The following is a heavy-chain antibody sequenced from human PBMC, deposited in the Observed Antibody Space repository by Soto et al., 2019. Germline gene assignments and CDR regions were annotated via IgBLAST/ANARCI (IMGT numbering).Heavy chain of an antibody. CDR1: GYTFTNNV. CDR2: IIPIFGTA. J-gene: IGHJ6*02. CDR3: ARGGIAVAGTPDYYGMDV. V-gene: IGHV1-69*13. D-gene: IGHD6-19*01. Sequence: GASVKVSCKASGYTFTNNVINWVRQAPGQGLEWMGGIIPIFGTANYAQKFQGRVTITADESTSTAYMELSSLRSEDTAVYYCARGGIAVAGTPDYYGMDVWGQGTTVTVSS.